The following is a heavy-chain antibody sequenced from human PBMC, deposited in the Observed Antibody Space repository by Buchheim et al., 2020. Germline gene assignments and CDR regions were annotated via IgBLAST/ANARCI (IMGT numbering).Heavy chain of an antibody. D-gene: IGHD3-10*01. CDR1: GFTFRSYW. CDR3: ARSGRPRYYYYYYMDV. CDR2: IKQDGSEK. Sequence: EVQLVESGGGLVQPGGSLRLSCAASGFTFRSYWMSWVRQAPGKGLEWVANIKQDGSEKYYVDSVKGRFTISRDNAKNSLYLQMNSLRAEDTAVYYCARSGRPRYYYYYYMDVWGKGTT. V-gene: IGHV3-7*01. J-gene: IGHJ6*03.